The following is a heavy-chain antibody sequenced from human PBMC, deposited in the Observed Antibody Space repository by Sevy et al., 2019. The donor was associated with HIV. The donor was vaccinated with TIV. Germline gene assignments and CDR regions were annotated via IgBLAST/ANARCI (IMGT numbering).Heavy chain of an antibody. Sequence: ASVKVSCKVSGYIFTELSMHWVRQAPGKGLEWMGGFDPEDGETINAQKFQGRVTMTEDTSTDTAYMDLSSLRSEETAVYYCATDSVLLKGRYYDSSGYYLHYWGQGTLVTVSS. CDR3: ATDSVLLKGRYYDSSGYYLHY. CDR2: FDPEDGET. CDR1: GYIFTELS. D-gene: IGHD3-22*01. J-gene: IGHJ4*02. V-gene: IGHV1-24*01.